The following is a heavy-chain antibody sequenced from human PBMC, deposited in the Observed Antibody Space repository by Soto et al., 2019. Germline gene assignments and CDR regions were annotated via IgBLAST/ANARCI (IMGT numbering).Heavy chain of an antibody. J-gene: IGHJ6*03. CDR3: ARHSYDFWSGFPHYMDV. V-gene: IGHV4-39*01. CDR1: GGSISSSSYY. D-gene: IGHD3-3*01. CDR2: IYYSEST. Sequence: SETLSLTCTVSGGSISSSSYYWGWIRQPPGKGLEWIGSIYYSESTYYNPSLKSRVTISVDTSKNQFSLKLSSVTAADTAVYYSARHSYDFWSGFPHYMDVWGKGTTVTVSS.